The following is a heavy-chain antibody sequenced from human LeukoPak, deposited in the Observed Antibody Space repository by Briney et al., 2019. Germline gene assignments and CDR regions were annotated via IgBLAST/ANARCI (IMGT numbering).Heavy chain of an antibody. CDR2: ISYDGSNK. CDR1: GFTFSSYG. CDR3: ARDLGYYYDSSGYYS. J-gene: IGHJ4*02. D-gene: IGHD3-22*01. Sequence: PGGSLRLSCAASGFTFSSYGMHWVRQAPGKGLEWVAVISYDGSNKYYADSVKGRFTISRDNSKNTLYLQMNSLRAEDTAVYYCARDLGYYYDSSGYYSWGQGTLVTVSS. V-gene: IGHV3-30*03.